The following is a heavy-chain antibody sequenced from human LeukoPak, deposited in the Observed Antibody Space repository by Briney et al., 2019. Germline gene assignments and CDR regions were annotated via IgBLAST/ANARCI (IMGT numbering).Heavy chain of an antibody. V-gene: IGHV3-23*01. Sequence: GGSLRLSCAASGFTFSSYALSWVRQAPGKGLEWVSAISGSGGSTYYYADSVKGRFTISRYNSKNTLYLQMNSLRAEDTAVYYCAKDRQQQLPPLGFFDYWGQGTLVTVSS. CDR3: AKDRQQQLPPLGFFDY. CDR1: GFTFSSYA. CDR2: ISGSGGST. J-gene: IGHJ4*02. D-gene: IGHD6-13*01.